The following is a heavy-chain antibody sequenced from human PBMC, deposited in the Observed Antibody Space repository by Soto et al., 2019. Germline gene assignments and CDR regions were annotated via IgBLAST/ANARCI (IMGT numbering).Heavy chain of an antibody. D-gene: IGHD4-17*01. Sequence: SETLSLTCTVSGGSISSGGYYWSWIRQHPGKGLEWIGYIYHSGSTYSNPSLKRRVTISVDTSKNQFSLKLSSVTAADTAVYYCARAFDDSGAQFDYWGQGTLVTVSS. CDR1: GGSISSGGYY. J-gene: IGHJ4*02. CDR2: IYHSGST. CDR3: ARAFDDSGAQFDY. V-gene: IGHV4-31*03.